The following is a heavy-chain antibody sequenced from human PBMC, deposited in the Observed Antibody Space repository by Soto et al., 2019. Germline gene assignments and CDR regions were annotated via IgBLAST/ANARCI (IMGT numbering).Heavy chain of an antibody. D-gene: IGHD3-10*01. J-gene: IGHJ3*02. CDR3: ARGGGRELVAFDI. Sequence: GGSLRLSCAASGVSVWNNYMAWVRQAPGKGLDWVSIIYSGGTIRYVDSVRGRFTISREKSKNMLYLQMNGLRPEDTAVYHCARGGGRELVAFDIWGQGTMVTVSS. CDR1: GVSVWNNY. V-gene: IGHV3-53*01. CDR2: IYSGGTI.